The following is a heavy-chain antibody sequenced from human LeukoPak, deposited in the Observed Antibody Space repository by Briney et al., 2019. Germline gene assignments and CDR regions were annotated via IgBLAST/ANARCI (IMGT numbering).Heavy chain of an antibody. CDR3: ASSGSYRFDY. Sequence: GGSLRLSCAASGFTFSSYSMNWFRQAPGKGLEWVSHITASGTAMFYADSVKGRFTISRDNAKNSLYLQMNSLRDEDTAVYYCASSGSYRFDYWGQGTLVTVSS. CDR1: GFTFSSYS. D-gene: IGHD1-26*01. J-gene: IGHJ4*02. CDR2: ITASGTAM. V-gene: IGHV3-48*02.